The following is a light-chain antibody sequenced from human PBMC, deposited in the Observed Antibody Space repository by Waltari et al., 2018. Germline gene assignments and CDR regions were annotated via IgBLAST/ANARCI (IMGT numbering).Light chain of an antibody. Sequence: QSVLTHPPSLSGAAGQIFTIPCTACRSNSGAGSDVHPYQQFPGTTPKLLIFGNTNRPSGVPGRFSGSRSGTSASLAIAGLQSEDEAVYYCQSFDSSLSASVFGGGTKLTVL. V-gene: IGLV1-40*01. J-gene: IGLJ3*02. CDR3: QSFDSSLSASV. CDR1: RSNSGAGSD. CDR2: GNT.